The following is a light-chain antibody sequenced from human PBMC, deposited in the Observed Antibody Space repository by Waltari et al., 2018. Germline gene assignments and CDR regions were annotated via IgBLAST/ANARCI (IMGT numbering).Light chain of an antibody. J-gene: IGKJ1*01. CDR1: QTISTF. V-gene: IGKV1-39*01. Sequence: DIQMTQSPSSLSASVGDRVTITCRASQTISTFLNWYQQKSRKAPNLLIYAASSLESGVPSRFSGSGSETDFTLTISSLQPDDFATYFCQQTYSSPPTFGLGTKVEIK. CDR2: AAS. CDR3: QQTYSSPPT.